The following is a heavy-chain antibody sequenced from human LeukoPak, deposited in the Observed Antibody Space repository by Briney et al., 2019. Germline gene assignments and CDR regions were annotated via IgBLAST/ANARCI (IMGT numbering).Heavy chain of an antibody. J-gene: IGHJ4*02. D-gene: IGHD5-12*01. Sequence: PGRSLRLSCAASGFTFSSYAMHWVRKAPGKGLEWVAVISYDGSNKYYADSVKGRFTISRDNSKNTLYLQMNSLRAEDTAVYYCARSVATMDPFDYWGQGTLVTVSS. CDR2: ISYDGSNK. CDR3: ARSVATMDPFDY. CDR1: GFTFSSYA. V-gene: IGHV3-30*04.